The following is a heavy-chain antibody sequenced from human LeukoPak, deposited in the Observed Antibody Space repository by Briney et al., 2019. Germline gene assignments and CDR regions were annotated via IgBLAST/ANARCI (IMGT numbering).Heavy chain of an antibody. V-gene: IGHV4-59*08. D-gene: IGHD3-22*01. CDR3: ARGLYDSRGYYHSDY. CDR2: IYDSGST. J-gene: IGHJ4*02. CDR1: GGSISSYY. Sequence: PSETLSLTCTVSGGSISSYYWSWIRQPPGKALEWIGFIYDSGSTNYNPSLKSRVTISVDTSKKQFSLKLSSVTAADTAVYYCARGLYDSRGYYHSDYWGQGTLVTVSS.